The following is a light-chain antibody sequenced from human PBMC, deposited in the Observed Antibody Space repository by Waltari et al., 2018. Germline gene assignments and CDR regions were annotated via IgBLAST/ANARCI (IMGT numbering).Light chain of an antibody. CDR2: GAS. J-gene: IGKJ4*01. CDR3: QQYNNWPLI. Sequence: EIVLTQSPATLSLSPGERATLSCRASQSVGSSLAWYQQKPGQAPRLLIYGASSRATGIPDRFSGSGSGTDFTLTINSLEPGDFADYYCQQYNNWPLIFGGGTNVEI. V-gene: IGKV3-15*01. CDR1: QSVGSS.